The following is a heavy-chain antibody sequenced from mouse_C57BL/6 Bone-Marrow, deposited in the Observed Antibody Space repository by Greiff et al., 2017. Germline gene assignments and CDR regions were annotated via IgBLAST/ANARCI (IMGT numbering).Heavy chain of an antibody. CDR3: AREDYGNYGFAY. J-gene: IGHJ3*01. CDR1: GYTFTSYW. CDR2: IDPSDSYT. D-gene: IGHD2-1*01. Sequence: QVQLQQPGAELVKPGASVKLSCKASGYTFTSYWMQWVKQRPGQGLEWIGEIDPSDSYTNYTPKFKGKVTLTVDTSSSTAYMQLSSLTSEDSAVYYCAREDYGNYGFAYWGQGTLVTVSA. V-gene: IGHV1-50*01.